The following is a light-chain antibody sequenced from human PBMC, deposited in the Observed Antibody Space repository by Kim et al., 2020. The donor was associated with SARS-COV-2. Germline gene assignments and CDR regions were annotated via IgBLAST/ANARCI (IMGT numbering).Light chain of an antibody. CDR3: QQHSNWPRT. J-gene: IGKJ1*01. Sequence: PGERATLSCRASQSVTSSLAWYQQKPGQAPRLLIYDASNRATGIPARISGSGSGTDFTLTISSLEPEDFAIYYCQQHSNWPRTFGQGTKVDIK. CDR2: DAS. CDR1: QSVTSS. V-gene: IGKV3-11*01.